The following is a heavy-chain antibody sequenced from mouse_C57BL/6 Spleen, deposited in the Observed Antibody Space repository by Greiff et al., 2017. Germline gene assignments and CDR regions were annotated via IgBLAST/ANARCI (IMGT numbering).Heavy chain of an antibody. Sequence: EVKLQESGAELVRPGASVKLSCTASGFNIKDDYMHWVKQRPEQGLEWIGWIDPENGDTEYASKFQGKATITADTSSNTAYLQLSSLTSEDTAVYYGTPSFYGRAYWGQGTLVTVSA. CDR3: TPSFYGRAY. D-gene: IGHD1-1*01. J-gene: IGHJ3*01. CDR1: GFNIKDDY. CDR2: IDPENGDT. V-gene: IGHV14-4*01.